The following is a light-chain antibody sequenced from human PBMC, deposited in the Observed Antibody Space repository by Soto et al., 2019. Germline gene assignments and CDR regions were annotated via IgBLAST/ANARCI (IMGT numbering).Light chain of an antibody. CDR2: DAS. CDR3: QQYNSYSSGGT. CDR1: QSISSW. J-gene: IGKJ2*02. Sequence: DIQMTQSPSTLSAYVGDRVTITCRASQSISSWLAWYQQKPGKAPKLLIYDASSLESGVPSRFSGSGSGTEFTLTISSLQPDDFATYYCQQYNSYSSGGTFGQGTKVDIK. V-gene: IGKV1-5*01.